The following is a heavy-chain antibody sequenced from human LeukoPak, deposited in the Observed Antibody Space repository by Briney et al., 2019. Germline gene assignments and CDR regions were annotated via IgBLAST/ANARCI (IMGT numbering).Heavy chain of an antibody. D-gene: IGHD3-22*01. CDR1: GYTFTSYG. CDR2: ISAYNGNT. J-gene: IGHJ4*02. CDR3: ARGYYDSSGYSLFDY. V-gene: IGHV1-18*01. Sequence: ASVEVSCKASGYTFTSYGISWVRQAPGQGLEWMGWISAYNGNTNYAQKLQGRVTMTTDTSTSTAYMELRSLRSDDTAVYYCARGYYDSSGYSLFDYWGQGTLVTVSS.